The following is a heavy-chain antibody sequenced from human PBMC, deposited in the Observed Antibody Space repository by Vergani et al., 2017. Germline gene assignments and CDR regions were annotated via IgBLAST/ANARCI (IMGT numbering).Heavy chain of an antibody. V-gene: IGHV4-39*01. Sequence: QLQLQESGPGLVKPSATLSLTCSVSGASIRSSNYYWGWIRQPPGKGLEWIASIYYSGITYYNPSHKSRVTISVDTAKNQFSLKLSSVTAADTAVYFCARHSTVEWLVKLGWIDPWGQGILVTVSS. J-gene: IGHJ5*02. CDR2: IYYSGIT. D-gene: IGHD6-19*01. CDR3: ARHSTVEWLVKLGWIDP. CDR1: GASIRSSNYY.